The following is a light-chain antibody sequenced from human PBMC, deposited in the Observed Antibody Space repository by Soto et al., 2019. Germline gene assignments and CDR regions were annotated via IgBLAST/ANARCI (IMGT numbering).Light chain of an antibody. V-gene: IGKV1-5*03. CDR1: QTISSW. Sequence: DIQMTKSPSTLSGSVGDRVTITCRASQTISSWLAWYQQKPGKAPKLLIYKASTLKIGVPSRFSGSGSGTEFTLTISSLQPYECATYYCQHYNSYSEAFGQGTNVELK. CDR3: QHYNSYSEA. J-gene: IGKJ1*01. CDR2: KAS.